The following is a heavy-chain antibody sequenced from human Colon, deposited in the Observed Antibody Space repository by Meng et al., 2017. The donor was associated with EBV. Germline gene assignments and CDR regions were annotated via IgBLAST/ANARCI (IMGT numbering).Heavy chain of an antibody. Sequence: QVHLEGTGPGLVKPSETLAPTCKVSGASLSSHYWCWIRQAPGKGLEWIGYIHYSGGTANYNPSLKSRITISVDKSKNQFSLKLSSVTAADTAVYYCASGRKYCSSTSCYGQFDYWGQGTLVTVSS. D-gene: IGHD2-2*01. CDR2: IHYSGGTA. CDR1: GASLSSHY. J-gene: IGHJ4*02. V-gene: IGHV4-59*11. CDR3: ASGRKYCSSTSCYGQFDY.